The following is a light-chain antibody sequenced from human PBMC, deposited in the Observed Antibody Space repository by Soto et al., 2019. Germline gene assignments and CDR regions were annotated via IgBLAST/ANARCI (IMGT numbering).Light chain of an antibody. J-gene: IGKJ2*01. CDR3: QQYGSSPPYA. CDR1: QSLSSSY. V-gene: IGKV3-20*01. CDR2: GAS. Sequence: EIVLTQSPGTLSLSPGERATLSCRASQSLSSSYLAWYQQKPGQAPRLLIYGASNRATGIPDRFSGSGSGTDFTLTISRLEPEDFAVYYCQQYGSSPPYAFGHGTKLEIK.